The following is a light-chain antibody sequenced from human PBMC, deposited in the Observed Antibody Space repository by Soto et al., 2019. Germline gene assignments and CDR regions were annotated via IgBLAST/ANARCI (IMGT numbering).Light chain of an antibody. CDR1: SSDIGRYNF. V-gene: IGLV2-14*01. CDR2: EVT. J-gene: IGLJ1*01. Sequence: QSALTQPASVSGSPGQSITISCTGTSSDIGRYNFVSWYQQHPGKAPKLLVYEVTNRPSGVSNRFSGSKSGNTASLTIFGLQTEDEADYYCSSYTSATTFVVFGTGTKLTVL. CDR3: SSYTSATTFVV.